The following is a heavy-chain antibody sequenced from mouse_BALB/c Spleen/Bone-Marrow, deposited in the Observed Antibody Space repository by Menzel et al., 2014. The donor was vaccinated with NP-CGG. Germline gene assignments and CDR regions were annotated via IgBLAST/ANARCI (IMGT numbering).Heavy chain of an antibody. CDR3: ARSYDYDGNYAMDY. Sequence: QVQLKESGPELVKPGASVRISCKASGYTFTSYYIHWVKQRPGQGLEWIGWIYPGNVNTKYNEKFKGKATLTADKSSSTAYMQVSSLTSEDSAVYFCARSYDYDGNYAMDYWGQGTSVTVSS. J-gene: IGHJ4*01. D-gene: IGHD2-4*01. CDR1: GYTFTSYY. CDR2: IYPGNVNT. V-gene: IGHV1S56*01.